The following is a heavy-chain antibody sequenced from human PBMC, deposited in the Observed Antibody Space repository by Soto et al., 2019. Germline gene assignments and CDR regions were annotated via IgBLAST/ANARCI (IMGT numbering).Heavy chain of an antibody. CDR2: ISGSGSST. D-gene: IGHD2-15*01. CDR3: AKGYCIGGSCYSIYLYYGMDD. Sequence: GTLRVSCAASVFTFSSYAMSWVRQAPGKGLEWVSSISGSGSSTYYADSVKGRFTISRDNSKNTLYLQMNSLRAEDAAVYYCAKGYCIGGSCYSIYLYYGMDDWGQGTTVTVSS. V-gene: IGHV3-23*01. CDR1: VFTFSSYA. J-gene: IGHJ6*02.